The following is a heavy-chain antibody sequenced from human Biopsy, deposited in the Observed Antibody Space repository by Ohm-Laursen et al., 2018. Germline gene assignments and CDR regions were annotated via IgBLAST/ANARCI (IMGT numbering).Heavy chain of an antibody. CDR3: ARAGVGSDGTDSYYYGMDI. CDR2: ISPSGATT. D-gene: IGHD5-24*01. V-gene: IGHV1-46*01. Sequence: SVKVSCKASGYTFATYHIHWVRQAPGQGLEWMGVISPSGATTSFSQKFQGRITMTRDTSTGTVYMDLNSLGSEDTAVYYCARAGVGSDGTDSYYYGMDIWGPGTTVTVSS. CDR1: GYTFATYH. J-gene: IGHJ6*02.